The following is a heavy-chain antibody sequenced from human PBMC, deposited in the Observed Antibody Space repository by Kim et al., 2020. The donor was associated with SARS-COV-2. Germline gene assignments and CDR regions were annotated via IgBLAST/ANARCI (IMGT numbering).Heavy chain of an antibody. Sequence: ASVKVSCKASGYTFIGQFMHWVRQAPGQGLEWMGWLNPNSGVTHFAQTFQGRVAMTRDTSVSTAYMELTSLRSDDTAVYYCAILTGGAFALWGQGTMVTV. CDR1: GYTFIGQF. CDR3: AILTGGAFAL. CDR2: LNPNSGVT. J-gene: IGHJ3*01. D-gene: IGHD2-15*01. V-gene: IGHV1-2*02.